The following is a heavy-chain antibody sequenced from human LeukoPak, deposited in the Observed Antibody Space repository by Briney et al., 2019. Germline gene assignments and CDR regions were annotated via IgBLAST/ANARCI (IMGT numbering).Heavy chain of an antibody. CDR2: ISSSSSYI. D-gene: IGHD3-22*01. J-gene: IGHJ4*02. CDR1: GLTFSSYS. V-gene: IGHV3-21*01. CDR3: AREKQYYYDGSAYPNCYDY. Sequence: GGSLRLSCAASGLTFSSYSMNWVRQAPGKGLEWVSSISSSSSYIYYADSVKGRFTISRDNAKNSLYLQMNSLRAEDTAVYYCAREKQYYYDGSAYPNCYDYWGQGTLVTVSS.